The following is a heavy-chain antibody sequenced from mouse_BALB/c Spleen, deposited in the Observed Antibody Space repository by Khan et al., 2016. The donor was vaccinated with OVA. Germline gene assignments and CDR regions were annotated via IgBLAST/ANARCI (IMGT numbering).Heavy chain of an antibody. CDR1: GYSITSGYG. J-gene: IGHJ2*01. V-gene: IGHV3-2*02. D-gene: IGHD1-2*01. CDR3: ARTARRKY. Sequence: VQLKQSGPGLVKPSQSLSLTCTVTGYSITSGYGWNWIRQFPGNKLEWMGYISYSGSTNYNTSLKSRITITRDTAKNHFFLQLNSVTTEDTATYYSARTARRKYWGQGTTLTVSS. CDR2: ISYSGST.